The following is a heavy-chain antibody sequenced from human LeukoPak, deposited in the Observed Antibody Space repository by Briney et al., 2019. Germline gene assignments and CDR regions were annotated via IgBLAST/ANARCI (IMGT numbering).Heavy chain of an antibody. D-gene: IGHD4-17*01. V-gene: IGHV4-59*08. CDR2: IYYSVST. CDR1: GGSISRYY. CDR3: ARLDVKYGYGDYQVWFDL. Sequence: KPSETLSLTCTVSGGSISRYYWSWIRQPPGKGLEWIGYIYYSVSTNYHPSLKIRLTISLDTSKNLFSLKLSSVTAADTAVYYCARLDVKYGYGDYQVWFDLWGQGTLVTVSS. J-gene: IGHJ5*02.